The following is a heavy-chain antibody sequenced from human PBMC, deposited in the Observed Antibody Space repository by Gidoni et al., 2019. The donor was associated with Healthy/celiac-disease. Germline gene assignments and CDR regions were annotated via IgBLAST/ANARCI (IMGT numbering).Heavy chain of an antibody. CDR3: ARDCSSTSCRDAFDI. Sequence: QVQLVQSGAEVKKPGSSVTVSCTASGGTFSSYAISWVRQAPGQGLEWMGGIIPIFGTANYAQKFQGRVTITADESTSTAYMELSSLRSEDTAVYYCARDCSSTSCRDAFDIWGQGTMVTVSS. J-gene: IGHJ3*02. V-gene: IGHV1-69*01. D-gene: IGHD2-2*01. CDR2: IIPIFGTA. CDR1: GGTFSSYA.